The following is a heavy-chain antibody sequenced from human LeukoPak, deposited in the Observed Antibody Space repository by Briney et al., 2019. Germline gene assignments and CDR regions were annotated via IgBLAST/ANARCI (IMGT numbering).Heavy chain of an antibody. CDR3: ARGRGGYNGYAMDV. CDR2: INGDGSST. D-gene: IGHD5-12*01. Sequence: GGSLRLSCAASGFTFSSYWMHWVRQAPGKGLVWVSRINGDGSSTSYADSVQGRFTISRDNAKNALYLQMNSLRAEDTAVYYCARGRGGYNGYAMDVWGQGTTVTVSS. V-gene: IGHV3-74*01. J-gene: IGHJ6*02. CDR1: GFTFSSYW.